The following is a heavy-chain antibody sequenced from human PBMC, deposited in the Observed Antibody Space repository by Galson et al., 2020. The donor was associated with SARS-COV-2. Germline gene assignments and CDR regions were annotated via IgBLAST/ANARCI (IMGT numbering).Heavy chain of an antibody. CDR3: ARGVVPAAISHDAFDI. Sequence: SLKIYCAASGFTFSDYYMSWIRQAPGKGLEWVSYISSSGSTIYYADSVKGRFTISRDNAKNSLYLQMNSLRAEDTAVYYCARGVVPAAISHDAFDIWGQGTMVTVSS. J-gene: IGHJ3*02. D-gene: IGHD2-2*01. V-gene: IGHV3-11*01. CDR1: GFTFSDYY. CDR2: ISSSGSTI.